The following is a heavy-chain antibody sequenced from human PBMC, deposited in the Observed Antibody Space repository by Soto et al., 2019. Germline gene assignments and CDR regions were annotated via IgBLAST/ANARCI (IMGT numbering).Heavy chain of an antibody. Sequence: QVQLVQSGAEVKKPGASVKVSCKASGYTFTSYGISWVRQAPGQGLEWMGWISAYNGNTNYAQKLQGRVTMTTDTYTXTAXMXPRSLRSDDTAVYYCARDSGYCSGGSCPRYYYGMDVWGQGTTVTVSS. CDR3: ARDSGYCSGGSCPRYYYGMDV. J-gene: IGHJ6*02. CDR1: GYTFTSYG. V-gene: IGHV1-18*01. CDR2: ISAYNGNT. D-gene: IGHD2-15*01.